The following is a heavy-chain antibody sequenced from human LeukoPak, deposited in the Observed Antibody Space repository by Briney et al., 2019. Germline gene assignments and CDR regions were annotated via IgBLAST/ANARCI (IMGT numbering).Heavy chain of an antibody. CDR3: AREKSGWYNY. Sequence: PSETLSLTCTVSGGSISSYYWGWIRQPPGKGLEWIGSIYHSGSTYYNPSLKSRVTISVDTSKNQFSLKLSSVTAADTAVYYCAREKSGWYNYWGQGTLVTVSS. V-gene: IGHV4-38-2*02. J-gene: IGHJ4*02. D-gene: IGHD6-19*01. CDR2: IYHSGST. CDR1: GGSISSYY.